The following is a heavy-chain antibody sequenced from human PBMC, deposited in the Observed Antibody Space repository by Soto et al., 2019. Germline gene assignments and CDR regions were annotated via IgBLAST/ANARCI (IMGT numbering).Heavy chain of an antibody. D-gene: IGHD2-2*01. CDR2: VIPILGMA. CDR3: ARGGAVVVPGAVDRHNWFDP. V-gene: IGHV1-69*02. Sequence: QVQLVQSGAEVKKPGSSVKVSCEASGGTFSSYSFSWVRQAPGQGLEWMGRVIPILGMANYAQKFQGRVTLTADKSTSTVYMEMSSLRSEETAVYYCARGGAVVVPGAVDRHNWFDPWGQGTLVTVSS. J-gene: IGHJ5*02. CDR1: GGTFSSYS.